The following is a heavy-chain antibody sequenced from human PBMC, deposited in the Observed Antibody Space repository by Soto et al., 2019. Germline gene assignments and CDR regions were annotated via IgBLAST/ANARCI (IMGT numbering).Heavy chain of an antibody. Sequence: LRLSCAASGFTFSSYAMTWVRQAPGKGLEWVSAMSGSDGRTYYADSVKGRFTISRDKSKNMVYLQMSSLRAEDTAVYYCTKHLRDGYGGGAFDLWGRGTLVTGSS. D-gene: IGHD5-12*01. CDR2: MSGSDGRT. CDR1: GFTFSSYA. CDR3: TKHLRDGYGGGAFDL. V-gene: IGHV3-23*01. J-gene: IGHJ2*01.